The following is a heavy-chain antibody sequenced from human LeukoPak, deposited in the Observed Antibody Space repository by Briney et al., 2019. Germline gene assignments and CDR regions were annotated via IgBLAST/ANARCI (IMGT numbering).Heavy chain of an antibody. CDR2: ISSNGGST. Sequence: GGSLRLSRAASEFTFSSYWMSWVRQAPGKGLEYVSAISSNGGSTYYANSVKGRFTISRDNSKNTLYLQMGGLRAEDMAVYYCARALWFGGTQSYYYMDVWGKGTTVTVSS. V-gene: IGHV3-64*01. CDR1: EFTFSSYW. CDR3: ARALWFGGTQSYYYMDV. J-gene: IGHJ6*03. D-gene: IGHD3-10*01.